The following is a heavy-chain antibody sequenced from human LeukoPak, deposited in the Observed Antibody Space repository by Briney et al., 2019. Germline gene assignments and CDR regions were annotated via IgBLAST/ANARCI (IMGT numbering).Heavy chain of an antibody. CDR3: AKDIHPGLDSGASCCFEL. Sequence: ASVKVSCKTSGYTFSRHGITWVRHAPGQWLEWIGSVSAYNGNTNYAQNVQGRVTMTTDTSTNTAYMELRSLRSDDTAVYYCAKDIHPGLDSGASCCFELWGQGTPVSVSS. J-gene: IGHJ4*02. CDR2: VSAYNGNT. CDR1: GYTFSRHG. V-gene: IGHV1-18*01. D-gene: IGHD3-22*01.